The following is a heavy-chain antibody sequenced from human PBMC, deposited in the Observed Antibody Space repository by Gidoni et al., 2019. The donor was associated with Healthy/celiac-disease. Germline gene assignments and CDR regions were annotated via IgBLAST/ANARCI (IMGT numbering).Heavy chain of an antibody. V-gene: IGHV4-39*01. CDR2: IHYSGST. D-gene: IGHD6-19*01. CDR1: PGRIRSGSYY. Sequence: QLQLQASGSGLVKPLETLSLTCTHSPGRIRSGSYYWGWIRHPPGKGLEWIGSIHYSGSTYYNPSLKSRVTISVDTSKNQFSLKLSSVTAADTAVYYCARPLYSSGWEGFDYWGQGTLVTVSS. J-gene: IGHJ4*02. CDR3: ARPLYSSGWEGFDY.